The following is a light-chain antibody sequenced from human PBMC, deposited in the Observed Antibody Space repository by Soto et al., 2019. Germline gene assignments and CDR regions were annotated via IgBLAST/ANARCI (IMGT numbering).Light chain of an antibody. J-gene: IGLJ1*01. Sequence: QSALTQPPSVSGSPGQSVTISCTGTSSDVGGYNYVSWYQQHPGKAPKLMIYEVSKRPSGVPDRFSGSKSGNTASLTVSGLQAEDEADYYCSSYAGSNNLVFGTGTKLTVL. CDR3: SSYAGSNNLV. V-gene: IGLV2-8*01. CDR2: EVS. CDR1: SSDVGGYNY.